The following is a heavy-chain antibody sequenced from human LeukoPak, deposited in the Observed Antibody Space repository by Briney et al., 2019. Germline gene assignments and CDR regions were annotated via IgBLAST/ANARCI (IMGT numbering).Heavy chain of an antibody. D-gene: IGHD3-10*01. Sequence: KPSETLSLTCAVYGGSFSGYYWSWIRQPPGKGLEWIGEINHSGSTNYNPSLKSRVTISVDTSKNQFSLKLSSVTAADTAVYYCARGVLLWFGELSSGINWFDPWGQGTLVTVSS. CDR1: GGSFSGYY. J-gene: IGHJ5*02. CDR2: INHSGST. CDR3: ARGVLLWFGELSSGINWFDP. V-gene: IGHV4-34*01.